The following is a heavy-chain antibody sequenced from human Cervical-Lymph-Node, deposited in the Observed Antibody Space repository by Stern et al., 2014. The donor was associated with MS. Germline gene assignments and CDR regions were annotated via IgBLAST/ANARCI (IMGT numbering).Heavy chain of an antibody. CDR2: INTNTGKT. V-gene: IGHV7-4-1*02. J-gene: IGHJ4*02. CDR3: VRDFVDIPMVSRSDYLDY. Sequence: VQLVQSGSELKKPGASVNVSCKASGYTFTNYPMNWVRQAPGQGLEWTGWINTNTGKTTYAQGFTGRFVFSLDTSVSTAYLQISSLKAEDTAVYYCVRDFVDIPMVSRSDYLDYWGQGTLVTVSS. D-gene: IGHD5-18*01. CDR1: GYTFTNYP.